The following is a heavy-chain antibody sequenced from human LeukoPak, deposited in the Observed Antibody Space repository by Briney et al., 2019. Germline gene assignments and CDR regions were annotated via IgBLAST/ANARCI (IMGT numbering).Heavy chain of an antibody. CDR2: INPSGSST. J-gene: IGHJ3*02. V-gene: IGHV1-46*01. Sequence: ASVKVSCKASGYTFTSYYMHWVRQAPGQGLEWMGIINPSGSSTSYAQKFQGRVTMTRATYTSKVYMELSSLRSEDTAVYYCARVGLNDAFDIWGQGTMVTVSS. CDR3: ARVGLNDAFDI. CDR1: GYTFTSYY.